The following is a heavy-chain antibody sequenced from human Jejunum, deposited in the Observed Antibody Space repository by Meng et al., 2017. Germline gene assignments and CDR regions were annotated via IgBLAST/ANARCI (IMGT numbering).Heavy chain of an antibody. CDR2: IYYSGST. V-gene: IGHV4-30-4*01. Sequence: QVQMQESGPGLVKPSQTLSLTCTVSGGSISSCDYYWSLIRQPPGKGLEWIGYIYYSGSTYYNPSLKSRVTISVDTSKNQFSLKLSSVTAADTAVYYCARTYADYPSYYFDYWGQGTLVTVSS. D-gene: IGHD4-17*01. J-gene: IGHJ4*02. CDR3: ARTYADYPSYYFDY. CDR1: GGSISSCDYY.